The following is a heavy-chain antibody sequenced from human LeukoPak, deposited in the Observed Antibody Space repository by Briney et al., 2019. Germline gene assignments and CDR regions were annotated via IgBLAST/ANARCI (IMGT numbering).Heavy chain of an antibody. CDR3: ARDRVNGVAVSGMSDH. CDR2: ISAYNANT. Sequence: GASVKVSCKASGSTFTSCGISWVRQAPGQGLEWMGWISAYNANTNYAQKLQGRVTMTAGTSTSTAYMELRSLRSDDTAVYYCARDRVNGVAVSGMSDHWGQGTLVTVSS. J-gene: IGHJ4*02. CDR1: GSTFTSCG. D-gene: IGHD6-19*01. V-gene: IGHV1-18*01.